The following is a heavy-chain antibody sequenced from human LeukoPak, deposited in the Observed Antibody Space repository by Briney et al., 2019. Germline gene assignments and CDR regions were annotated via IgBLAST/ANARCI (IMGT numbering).Heavy chain of an antibody. CDR3: ARDGQSYCGGDCYSGY. CDR2: ISSSSSYI. Sequence: GGSLRLSCAASGFTFSSYSMNWVRQAPGKGLEWVSSISSSSSYIYYADSVKGRFTISRDNAKNSLYLQMNSLRAEDTAVYYCARDGQSYCGGDCYSGYWGQGTLVTVSS. J-gene: IGHJ4*02. V-gene: IGHV3-21*01. CDR1: GFTFSSYS. D-gene: IGHD2-21*02.